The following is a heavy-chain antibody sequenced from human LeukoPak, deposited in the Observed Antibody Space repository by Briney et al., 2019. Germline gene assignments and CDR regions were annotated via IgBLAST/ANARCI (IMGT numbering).Heavy chain of an antibody. Sequence: PSETLSLTCNVSGGSISSYYWSWIRQPPGKGLEWIGYIYYSGSTNYNPSLKSRVTISVDTSKNQFSLKLSSVTAADTAVYYCARAGNDFWRNYYYYYMDVWGKGTTVTVSS. V-gene: IGHV4-59*12. CDR3: ARAGNDFWRNYYYYYMDV. D-gene: IGHD3-3*01. J-gene: IGHJ6*03. CDR2: IYYSGST. CDR1: GGSISSYY.